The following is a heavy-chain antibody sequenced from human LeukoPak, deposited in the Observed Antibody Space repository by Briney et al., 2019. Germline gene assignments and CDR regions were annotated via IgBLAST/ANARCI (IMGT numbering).Heavy chain of an antibody. CDR3: AGGYYSGY. V-gene: IGHV3-7*04. J-gene: IGHJ4*02. CDR2: INEDGSRK. Sequence: GGSLRLSCVGSGFTFSNYWINWVRQAPGKGLEWVGNINEDGSRKNYADSVKGRFTISRDNSKNSLYLQMDSLRAEDTSLYYCAGGYYSGYWGQGTQVTVSS. CDR1: GFTFSNYW.